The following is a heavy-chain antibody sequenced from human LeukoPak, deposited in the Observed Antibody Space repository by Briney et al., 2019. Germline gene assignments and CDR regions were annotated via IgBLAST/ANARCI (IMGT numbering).Heavy chain of an antibody. CDR3: ARRFRDYTFLHYWYFDL. Sequence: SETLSLTCAVYGGSFSDYYWSWIRQPPGKGLEWIGEINHSGSTNYNPSLKSRVTISVDTSKNQFSLKLSSVTAADTAVFYCARRFRDYTFLHYWYFDLWGRGTLVTVSS. CDR2: INHSGST. V-gene: IGHV4-34*01. J-gene: IGHJ2*01. CDR1: GGSFSDYY. D-gene: IGHD2/OR15-2a*01.